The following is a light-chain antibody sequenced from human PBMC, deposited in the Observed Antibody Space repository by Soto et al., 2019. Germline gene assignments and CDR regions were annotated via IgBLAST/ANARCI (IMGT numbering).Light chain of an antibody. CDR2: DAS. Sequence: IQMTQSPSTLSASVGDRVTIFCRASQSISGWLAWYQQKPGKAPKLLIYDASNLQSEVSSRFSSSVSGTEFTLTISSLQPDDFATYYCQQYHTYRSFGQGSKVEIK. V-gene: IGKV1-5*02. CDR3: QQYHTYRS. J-gene: IGKJ1*01. CDR1: QSISGW.